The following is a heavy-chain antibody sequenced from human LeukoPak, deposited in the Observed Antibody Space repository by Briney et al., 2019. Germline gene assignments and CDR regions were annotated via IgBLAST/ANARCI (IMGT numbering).Heavy chain of an antibody. CDR2: ISSNGGRT. J-gene: IGHJ6*02. CDR1: GFTFSSYA. Sequence: GGSLRLSCSASGFTFSSYAMHWVRQAPGKGLEYVSAISSNGGRTYYADSVKGRFTISRDNSKNTLYLQMSSLRAEDTAVYYCVKTGNYDFWSGYSQYYYYYGMGVWGQGTTVTVSS. D-gene: IGHD3-3*01. V-gene: IGHV3-64D*09. CDR3: VKTGNYDFWSGYSQYYYYYGMGV.